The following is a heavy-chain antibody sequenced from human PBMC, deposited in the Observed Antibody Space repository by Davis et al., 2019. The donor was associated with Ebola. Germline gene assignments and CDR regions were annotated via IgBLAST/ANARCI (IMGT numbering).Heavy chain of an antibody. V-gene: IGHV3-7*01. J-gene: IGHJ6*02. CDR1: GFTFSSYA. Sequence: PGGSLRLSCAASGFTFSSYAMSWVRQAPGKGLEWVANIKQDGSEKYYVDSVKGRFTISRDNAKNSLFLQMNSLRAEDTALYYCTRGLYGYGMDVWGPGTTVTVSS. CDR3: TRGLYGYGMDV. CDR2: IKQDGSEK. D-gene: IGHD2-8*01.